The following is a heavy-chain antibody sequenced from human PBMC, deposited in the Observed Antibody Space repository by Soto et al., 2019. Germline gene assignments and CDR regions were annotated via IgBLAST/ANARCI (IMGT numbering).Heavy chain of an antibody. J-gene: IGHJ4*02. D-gene: IGHD3-3*02. Sequence: GGSLRLSCAASGFTFSSYSMNWVRQAPGKGLEWVSSISSSSSYIYYADSVKGRFTISRDNAKNSLYLQMNSLRAEDTAVYYCATPQHSNELYFDYWGQGTLVTVSS. CDR2: ISSSSSYI. V-gene: IGHV3-21*01. CDR1: GFTFSSYS. CDR3: ATPQHSNELYFDY.